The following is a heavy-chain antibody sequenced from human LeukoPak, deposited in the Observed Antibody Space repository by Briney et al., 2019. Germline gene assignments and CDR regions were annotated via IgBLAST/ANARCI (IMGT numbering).Heavy chain of an antibody. CDR3: ARDPVTTWGCFDY. CDR1: GFTFSSYA. CDR2: ISNDGTNK. Sequence: PGRSLRLSCAASGFTFSSYAMHWVRQAPGKGLEWVAVISNDGTNKHYADSVKGRFTISRDKSKNTLYLQVNSLRAEDTAVYYCARDPVTTWGCFDYWGQGTLVTVSS. D-gene: IGHD4-17*01. J-gene: IGHJ4*02. V-gene: IGHV3-30-3*01.